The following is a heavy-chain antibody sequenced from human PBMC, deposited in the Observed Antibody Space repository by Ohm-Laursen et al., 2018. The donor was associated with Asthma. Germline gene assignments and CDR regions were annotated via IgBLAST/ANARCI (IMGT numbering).Heavy chain of an antibody. V-gene: IGHV3-53*01. CDR1: GFTVSSNY. CDR2: IYSGGST. Sequence: GSLRLSCSASGFTVSSNYMSWVRQAPGKGLEWVSVIYSGGSTYYADSVKGRFAISRDNSKNTLYLQMNSLRAEDTAVYYCARARFAYGDYVDYWGQGTLVTVSS. D-gene: IGHD4-17*01. J-gene: IGHJ4*02. CDR3: ARARFAYGDYVDY.